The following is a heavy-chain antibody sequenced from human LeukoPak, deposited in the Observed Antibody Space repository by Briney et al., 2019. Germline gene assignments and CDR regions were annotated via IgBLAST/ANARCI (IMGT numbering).Heavy chain of an antibody. Sequence: KSGESLKISCKGSGYSFTSYWIGWVRQMPGKGLEWMGIIYPGDSDTRYSPSFQGQVTISADKSISTAYLQWSSLKASDTAMYYCARSTRMGSGYYFFDYWGQGTLVTVSS. CDR3: ARSTRMGSGYYFFDY. J-gene: IGHJ4*02. CDR2: IYPGDSDT. V-gene: IGHV5-51*01. CDR1: GYSFTSYW. D-gene: IGHD3-22*01.